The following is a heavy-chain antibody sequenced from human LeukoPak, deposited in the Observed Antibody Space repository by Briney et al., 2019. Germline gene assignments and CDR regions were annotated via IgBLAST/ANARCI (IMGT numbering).Heavy chain of an antibody. J-gene: IGHJ4*02. D-gene: IGHD3-10*01. Sequence: PSETLSLTCTVSGGSITNYYWSWIWQPPGKGLEWIGYIYYTGSTNYNPSLRSRVTMSVDTSKNHFSLNLSSVTAADTAVYYCARNMVGGVVFDYWGQGFLVTVSS. CDR3: ARNMVGGVVFDY. CDR2: IYYTGST. V-gene: IGHV4-59*01. CDR1: GGSITNYY.